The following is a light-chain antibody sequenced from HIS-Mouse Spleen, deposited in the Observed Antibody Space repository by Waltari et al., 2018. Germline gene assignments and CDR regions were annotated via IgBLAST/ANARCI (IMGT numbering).Light chain of an antibody. CDR2: EGS. J-gene: IGLJ3*02. CDR1: RRDVGSYNL. CDR3: CSYAGSSTWV. V-gene: IGLV2-23*01. Sequence: QSALTQPASVSGSPDQSITTSCPGTRRDVGSYNLVSWYQQHPGKAPKLMIYEGSKRPSGVSNRFSGSKSGNTASLTISGLQAEDEADYYCCSYAGSSTWVFGGGTKLTVL.